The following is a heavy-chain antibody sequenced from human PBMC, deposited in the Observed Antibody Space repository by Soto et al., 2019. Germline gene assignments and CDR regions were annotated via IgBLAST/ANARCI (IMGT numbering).Heavy chain of an antibody. V-gene: IGHV3-7*01. CDR2: IKQDGSEK. J-gene: IGHJ6*02. D-gene: IGHD3-3*01. Sequence: PGGSLRLSCAASGFTFSSYGMHWVRQAPGKGLEWVANIKQDGSEKYYVDSVKGRFTISRDNAKNSLYLQMNSLRAEDTAVYYCARDRFSYYDFWSGSLPYYYYGMDVWGQGTTVTVSS. CDR1: GFTFSSYG. CDR3: ARDRFSYYDFWSGSLPYYYYGMDV.